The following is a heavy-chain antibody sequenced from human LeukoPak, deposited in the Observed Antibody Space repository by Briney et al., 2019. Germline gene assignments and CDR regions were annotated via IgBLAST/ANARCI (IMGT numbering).Heavy chain of an antibody. Sequence: ASVKVSCKASGYTFTSYGISWVRQAPGQGLEWMGWISAYNGNTNYAQKLQGRVTMTTDTSTSTAYMELRSLRSEDTAVYYCARELRGYSYGYGDAFDIWGQGTMVTVSS. CDR2: ISAYNGNT. D-gene: IGHD5-18*01. CDR3: ARELRGYSYGYGDAFDI. CDR1: GYTFTSYG. J-gene: IGHJ3*02. V-gene: IGHV1-18*01.